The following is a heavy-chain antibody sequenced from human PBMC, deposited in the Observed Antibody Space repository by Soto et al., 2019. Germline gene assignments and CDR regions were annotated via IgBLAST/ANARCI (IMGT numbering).Heavy chain of an antibody. V-gene: IGHV3-30*18. Sequence: PGGSLRLSCAASGFPFSSYGMHWVRQAPGKGLEWVAVVSYDGSDKYYADSVKGRFTGSRDNSKTTLYLQMNSLRIEDTAVYYCAKVVQGEPINSDYGMDVWGQGTTVNVSS. CDR3: AKVVQGEPINSDYGMDV. CDR2: VSYDGSDK. J-gene: IGHJ6*02. CDR1: GFPFSSYG. D-gene: IGHD1-1*01.